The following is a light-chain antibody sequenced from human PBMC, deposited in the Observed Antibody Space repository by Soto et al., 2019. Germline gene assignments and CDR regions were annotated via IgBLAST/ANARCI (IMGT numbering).Light chain of an antibody. CDR2: VAS. V-gene: IGKV1-39*01. J-gene: IGKJ1*01. Sequence: DIQMTQSPSSLSASVGDRVTITCRASQSISSSLNWYQHKPGEAPKLLLYVASNLQSGVPSRFSGSGSGTDFTLTISSLQPEDFATYYCQQNYNIPWTFGQGTKVEI. CDR3: QQNYNIPWT. CDR1: QSISSS.